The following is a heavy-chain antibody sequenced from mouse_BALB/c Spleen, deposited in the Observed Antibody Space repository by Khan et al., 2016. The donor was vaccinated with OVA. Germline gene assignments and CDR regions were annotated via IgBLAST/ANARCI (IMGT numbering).Heavy chain of an antibody. V-gene: IGHV3-2*02. CDR1: GYSITSEYA. Sequence: VQLKESGPGLVKPSQSLSLTCTVTGYSITSEYAWNWIRQFPGNKLEWMGYINYNGNTRFNPSLKSRTSITRDTSKNQFFLQLNSVTTEDTATYYCARKDYYDYDPFPYWGQGTLVTVSA. J-gene: IGHJ3*01. CDR3: ARKDYYDYDPFPY. D-gene: IGHD2-4*01. CDR2: INYNGNT.